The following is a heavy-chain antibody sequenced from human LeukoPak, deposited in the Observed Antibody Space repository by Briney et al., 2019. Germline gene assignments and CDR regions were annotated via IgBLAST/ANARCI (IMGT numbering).Heavy chain of an antibody. CDR3: VRGMDV. J-gene: IGHJ6*02. CDR2: VSGSGDDT. Sequence: GGSLRLSCAASGFNFGTFSTYAMSWVRQAPGRGLELVSSVSGSGDDTYYADSVRGRFTISRDNSKNTLYLQMNSLRDEDTAVYYCVRGMDVWGQGTTVTVSS. CDR1: GFNFGTFSTYA. V-gene: IGHV3-23*01.